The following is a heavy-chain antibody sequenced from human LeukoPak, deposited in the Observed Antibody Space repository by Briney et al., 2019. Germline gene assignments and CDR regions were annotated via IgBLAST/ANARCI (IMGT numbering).Heavy chain of an antibody. V-gene: IGHV3-48*03. D-gene: IGHD4-17*01. CDR1: GFTFSSYE. Sequence: TGGSLRLSCAASGFTFSSYEMNWVRQAPGKGLEWVSYISSSGSTIYYADSVKGRFTISRDNAKNSLYLQMNSLRAEDTAVYYCARDGLRDYGGNWFDPWGQGTLVTVSS. CDR3: ARDGLRDYGGNWFDP. J-gene: IGHJ5*02. CDR2: ISSSGSTI.